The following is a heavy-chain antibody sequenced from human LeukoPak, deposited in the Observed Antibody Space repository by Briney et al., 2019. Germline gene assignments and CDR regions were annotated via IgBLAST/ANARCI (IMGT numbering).Heavy chain of an antibody. CDR1: GGSFSGYY. CDR2: INHSGST. CDR3: ARELWFANAPGSWLDP. V-gene: IGHV4-34*01. Sequence: SETLSLTCAVYGGSFSGYYWSWIRQPPGKGLEWIGEINHSGSTNYNPSLKSRVTISVDTSKNQFSLKLNSVTAADTAVYYCARELWFANAPGSWLDPWGRGTLVTVSS. J-gene: IGHJ5*02. D-gene: IGHD3-10*01.